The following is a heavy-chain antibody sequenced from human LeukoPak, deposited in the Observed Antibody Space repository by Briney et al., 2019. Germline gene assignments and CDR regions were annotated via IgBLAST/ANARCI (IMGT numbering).Heavy chain of an antibody. CDR1: GFTFSSYA. CDR2: ISGSGGST. V-gene: IGHV3-23*01. D-gene: IGHD3-3*01. J-gene: IGHJ4*02. Sequence: GGSLRLSCAASGFTFSSYAMSWVRQAPGKGLEWVSAISGSGGSTYYADSVKGRFTISRDNSKNTLYLQMNSLRAEDTAVYYCAKGPHYDLWSGISFDYWGQGTLVTVSS. CDR3: AKGPHYDLWSGISFDY.